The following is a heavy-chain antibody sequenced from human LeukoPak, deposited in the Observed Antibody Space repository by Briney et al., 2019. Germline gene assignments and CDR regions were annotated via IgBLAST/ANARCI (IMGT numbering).Heavy chain of an antibody. D-gene: IGHD1-7*01. J-gene: IGHJ4*02. Sequence: SETLSLTCTASGYSITNCSYYWSWLRQPAGKGLEWFVRLYIRGSTNYSPSLKSRVTISADRSKNQRSLSLRSVTAADTGVYFCARAATGNYHFDSWGQGTLVTVSS. CDR1: GYSITNCSYY. CDR2: LYIRGST. CDR3: ARAATGNYHFDS. V-gene: IGHV4-61*02.